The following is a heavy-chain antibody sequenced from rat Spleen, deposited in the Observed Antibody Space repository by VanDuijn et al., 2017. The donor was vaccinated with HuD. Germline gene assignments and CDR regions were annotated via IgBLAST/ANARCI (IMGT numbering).Heavy chain of an antibody. J-gene: IGHJ2*01. CDR3: RRGTHCYIGGGHYFDY. Sequence: EVQLVESGGGLVQPGRSLKLSCVASGFTFNTYWMTWIRQAPGKGLEWLASITNTGSNTYYPDSAKGRFTISRDNAKTTLYLQMNSLRSDDTATYYCRRGTHCYIGGGHYFDYWGQGVMVTVSS. CDR1: GFTFNTYW. CDR2: ITNTGSNT. D-gene: IGHD1-1*01. V-gene: IGHV5-31*01.